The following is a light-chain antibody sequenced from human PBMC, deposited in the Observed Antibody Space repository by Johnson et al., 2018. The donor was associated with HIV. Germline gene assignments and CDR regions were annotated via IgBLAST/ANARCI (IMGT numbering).Light chain of an antibody. J-gene: IGLJ1*01. CDR1: SSTIGTNY. CDR2: DKN. Sequence: QSVLTQPPSVSAAPGQKVTISCSGSSSTIGTNYVSWYQQFPGTAPKLLIFDKNKRPSGIPNRFSGSKSGTSATLDITGLQTGDEADYYCGTWDSSLSAGEYVFGTGTKVTVL. CDR3: GTWDSSLSAGEYV. V-gene: IGLV1-51*01.